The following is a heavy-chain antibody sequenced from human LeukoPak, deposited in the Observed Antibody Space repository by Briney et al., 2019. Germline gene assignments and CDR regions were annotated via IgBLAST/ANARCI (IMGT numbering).Heavy chain of an antibody. Sequence: SETLSLTCTVSGGSISSGDYYWSWIRQPPGKGLEWIGYIYYSGSTNYNPSLKSRVTISVDTSKNQFSLKLSSVTAADTAVYYCARGRRITIFGVVIIPAVWFGPWGQGTLVTVSS. J-gene: IGHJ5*02. D-gene: IGHD3-3*01. CDR1: GGSISSGDYY. CDR3: ARGRRITIFGVVIIPAVWFGP. V-gene: IGHV4-30-4*08. CDR2: IYYSGST.